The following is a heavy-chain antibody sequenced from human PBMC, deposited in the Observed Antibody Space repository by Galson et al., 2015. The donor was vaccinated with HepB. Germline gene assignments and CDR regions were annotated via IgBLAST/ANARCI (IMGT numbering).Heavy chain of an antibody. Sequence: SLRLSCAASGFTFSSYAMHWVRQAPGKGLEWVAVISYDGSNKYYADSVKGRFTISRDNSKNTLYLQMNSLRAEDTAVYYCARESSRFTWATVTPVDCWGQGTLVTVSS. CDR1: GFTFSSYA. CDR2: ISYDGSNK. D-gene: IGHD4-17*01. V-gene: IGHV3-30*04. CDR3: ARESSRFTWATVTPVDC. J-gene: IGHJ4*02.